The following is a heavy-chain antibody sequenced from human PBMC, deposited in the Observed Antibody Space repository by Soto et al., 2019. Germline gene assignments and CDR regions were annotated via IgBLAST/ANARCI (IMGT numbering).Heavy chain of an antibody. CDR1: GYTFGYYG. D-gene: IGHD2-15*01. CDR3: ARYGEANAGGYSHYYGRDV. Sequence: ASVKVSCKASGYTFGYYGITWVRQAPGQGPEWMGWISGYNGETKYAQKFQDRVTITTDTSTSTAYIEVRSLRSDDTAMYYCARYGEANAGGYSHYYGRDVWGKGTRVTVP. CDR2: ISGYNGET. J-gene: IGHJ6*04. V-gene: IGHV1-18*01.